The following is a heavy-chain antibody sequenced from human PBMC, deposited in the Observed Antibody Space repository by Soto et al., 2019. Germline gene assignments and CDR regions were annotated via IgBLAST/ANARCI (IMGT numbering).Heavy chain of an antibody. CDR3: ARRNAKYQLLGAWFDP. D-gene: IGHD2-2*01. Sequence: GGSLRLSCAASGFTFSSYNMNWVPQAPGNGLEWVSSISSSSSYIYYADSVKGRFTISRDNAKNSLYLQMNSLRAEDTALYYCARRNAKYQLLGAWFDPWGQGTLVTVSS. CDR1: GFTFSSYN. J-gene: IGHJ5*02. CDR2: ISSSSSYI. V-gene: IGHV3-21*04.